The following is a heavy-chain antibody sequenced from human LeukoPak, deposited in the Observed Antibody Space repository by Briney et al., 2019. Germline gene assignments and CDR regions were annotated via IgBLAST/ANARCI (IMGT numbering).Heavy chain of an antibody. CDR1: GGSISSYY. D-gene: IGHD5-12*01. Sequence: SETLSLTCSVSGGSISSYYWSWIRQPPGKGLEWIGYIYYSGSTNYNPSLKSRVTISVDTSQNQFYLKLSSVTAADTAVYYCARDGYSGSDALWGQGTLVTVSS. CDR3: ARDGYSGSDAL. J-gene: IGHJ4*02. CDR2: IYYSGST. V-gene: IGHV4-59*01.